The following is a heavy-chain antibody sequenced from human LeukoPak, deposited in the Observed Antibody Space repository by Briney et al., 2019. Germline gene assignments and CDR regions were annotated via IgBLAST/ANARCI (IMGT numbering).Heavy chain of an antibody. D-gene: IGHD2-2*01. CDR2: IYHSGST. Sequence: SETLSLTCAVSGGSISSSNWWSWVRQPPGKGLEWIGEIYHSGSTNYNPSLKSRVTISVDTSKNQFSLKLSSVTAADTAVYYCARTGYCSSTSCRRSWFDPWGQGTLVTVSS. J-gene: IGHJ5*02. CDR1: GGSISSSNW. CDR3: ARTGYCSSTSCRRSWFDP. V-gene: IGHV4-4*02.